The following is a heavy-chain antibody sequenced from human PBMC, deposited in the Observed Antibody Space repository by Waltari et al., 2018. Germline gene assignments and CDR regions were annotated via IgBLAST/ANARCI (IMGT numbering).Heavy chain of an antibody. CDR1: GYTFMDYF. CDR2: IDPEDGET. J-gene: IGHJ4*02. D-gene: IGHD3-10*01. CDR3: APLPGGSGQTFDY. Sequence: EVEWVQSGAEVKKPGATVKISCKASGYTFMDYFMHWVQQAPGKGLEWMGRIDPEDGETVYSEKFQGRVTITADTSTDTAYMELSSLTSGDTAVYYCAPLPGGSGQTFDYWGQGTLVTVSS. V-gene: IGHV1-69-2*01.